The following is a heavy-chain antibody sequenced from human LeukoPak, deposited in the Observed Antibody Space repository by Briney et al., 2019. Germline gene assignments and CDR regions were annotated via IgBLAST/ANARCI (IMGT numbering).Heavy chain of an antibody. CDR3: ARLVSKSGSYTYYLDY. V-gene: IGHV4-4*07. D-gene: IGHD3-10*01. J-gene: IGHJ4*02. CDR1: GGSISSYY. Sequence: YPSETLSLTCTVSGGSISSYYWSWIRQPAGRGLEWIGRISTSGTTNYNPSLKSRVTMSVDMSKNQFSLKLSSVTAADTAVYYCARLVSKSGSYTYYLDYWGQGTLVTVSS. CDR2: ISTSGTT.